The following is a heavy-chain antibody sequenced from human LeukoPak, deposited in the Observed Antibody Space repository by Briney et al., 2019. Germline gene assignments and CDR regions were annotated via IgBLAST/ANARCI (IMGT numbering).Heavy chain of an antibody. CDR2: INPNSGGT. CDR3: ATGGRGSSGWYYYYMDV. Sequence: GASVKVSCKASGYTFTGYYTHWVRQAPGQGLEWMGWINPNSGGTNYAQKFQGRVTMTRDTSISTAYMELSRLRSEDTAVYYCATGGRGSSGWYYYYMDVWGKGTTVTISS. V-gene: IGHV1-2*02. J-gene: IGHJ6*03. D-gene: IGHD6-19*01. CDR1: GYTFTGYY.